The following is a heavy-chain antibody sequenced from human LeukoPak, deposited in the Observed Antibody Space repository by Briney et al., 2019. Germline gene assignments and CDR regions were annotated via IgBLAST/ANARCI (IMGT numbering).Heavy chain of an antibody. CDR1: GFTFSSYA. D-gene: IGHD1-1*01. V-gene: IGHV3-23*01. CDR2: ISGSGGST. CDR3: ARCTTGRTFGSLREIKRSREIDY. Sequence: GGSLRLSCAASGFTFSSYAMSWVRQAPGKGLEWVSAISGSGGSTYYADSVKGRFTISRDNSKNSLYLQMNSLRVEDTAVYYCARCTTGRTFGSLREIKRSREIDYWGQGTLVTVSS. J-gene: IGHJ4*02.